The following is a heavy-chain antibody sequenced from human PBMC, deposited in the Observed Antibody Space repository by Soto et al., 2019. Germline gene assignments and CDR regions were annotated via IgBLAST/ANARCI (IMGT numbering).Heavy chain of an antibody. V-gene: IGHV3-7*03. J-gene: IGHJ6*02. CDR3: ARDGYYGSGSYYTLIYYYYYGMDV. Sequence: EVQLVESGGGLVQPGGSLRLSCAASGFTFSSYWMSWVRQAPGKGLEWVANIKQDGSEKYYVDSVKGRFTISRDNAKNSLNLQMNSLRAEDTAVYYCARDGYYGSGSYYTLIYYYYYGMDVWGQGTTVTVSS. D-gene: IGHD3-10*01. CDR1: GFTFSSYW. CDR2: IKQDGSEK.